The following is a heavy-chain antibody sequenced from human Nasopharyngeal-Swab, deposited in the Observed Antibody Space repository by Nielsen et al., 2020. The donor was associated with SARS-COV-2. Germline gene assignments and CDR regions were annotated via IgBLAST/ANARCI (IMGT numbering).Heavy chain of an antibody. CDR2: IYYSGST. D-gene: IGHD2-21*01. CDR3: ARGVVRYDWFDP. V-gene: IGHV4-59*13. Sequence: SETLSLTCTVSGGSISSYYWSWIRQPPGKGLEWIGYIYYSGSTNYNPSLKSRVTISVDTSKNQFSLKLSYVTTADTAVYYCARGVVRYDWFDPWGQGTLVTVSS. J-gene: IGHJ5*02. CDR1: GGSISSYY.